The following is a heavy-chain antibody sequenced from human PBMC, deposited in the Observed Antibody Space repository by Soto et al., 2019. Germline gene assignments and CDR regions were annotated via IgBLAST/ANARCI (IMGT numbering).Heavy chain of an antibody. J-gene: IGHJ6*02. CDR1: GYTFTSYG. V-gene: IGHV1-18*01. CDR3: ARDDTYYYGSGSYLSYYYYYGMDV. CDR2: ISAYNGNT. D-gene: IGHD3-10*01. Sequence: ASVKVSCKASGYTFTSYGISWVRQAPGQGLEWMGWISAYNGNTNYAQKLQGRVTMTTDTSTSTAYMELRSLRSDDTAVYYCARDDTYYYGSGSYLSYYYYYGMDVWGQGTTVTVSS.